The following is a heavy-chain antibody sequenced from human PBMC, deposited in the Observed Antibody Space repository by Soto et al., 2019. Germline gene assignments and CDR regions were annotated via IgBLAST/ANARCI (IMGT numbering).Heavy chain of an antibody. CDR1: GGTFSSYA. CDR3: AGGDVKDILTPGSAQTYYYYGMDV. J-gene: IGHJ6*02. V-gene: IGHV1-69*13. D-gene: IGHD3-9*01. CDR2: IIPIFGTA. Sequence: SVKVSCKASGGTFSSYAISWVRQAPGQGLEWMGGIIPIFGTANYAQKFQGRVTITADESTSTAYMELSSLRSEDTAVYYCAGGDVKDILTPGSAQTYYYYGMDVWG.